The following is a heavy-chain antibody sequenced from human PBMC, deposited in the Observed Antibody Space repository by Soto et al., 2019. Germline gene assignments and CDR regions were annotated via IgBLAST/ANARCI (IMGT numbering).Heavy chain of an antibody. J-gene: IGHJ4*02. V-gene: IGHV3-33*01. D-gene: IGHD3-22*01. CDR3: ARDGYYYDSSGYQPY. Sequence: GGSLRLSCAASGFTFSSYGMHWVRQAPGKGLEWVAVIWYDGSNKYYADSVKGRFTISRDNSKNTLYLQMNSLRAEDTAVYYCARDGYYYDSSGYQPYWGQGTLVTVSS. CDR2: IWYDGSNK. CDR1: GFTFSSYG.